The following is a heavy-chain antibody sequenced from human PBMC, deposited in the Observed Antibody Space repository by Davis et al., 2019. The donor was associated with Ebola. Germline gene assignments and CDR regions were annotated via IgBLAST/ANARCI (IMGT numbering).Heavy chain of an antibody. CDR3: ARGYYYGMDV. J-gene: IGHJ6*02. V-gene: IGHV3-21*01. Sequence: GESLKISCAASGFTFSSYSINWVRQAPGKGLEWVSFISSSSSYIYYADSVKGRFTISRDNAKNSLYLQMNSLRDEDTAVYYCARGYYYGMDVWGQGTTVTVSS. CDR2: ISSSSSYI. CDR1: GFTFSSYS.